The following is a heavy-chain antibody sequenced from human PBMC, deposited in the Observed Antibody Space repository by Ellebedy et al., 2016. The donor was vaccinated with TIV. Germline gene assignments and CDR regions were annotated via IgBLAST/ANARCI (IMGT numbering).Heavy chain of an antibody. Sequence: SETLSLTCMISGGSSSRYHWSWIRQPPGKGLEWIGYVYYTGDTNYNPSLKSRVIISFDTSKKQVSLTVNSVTAADTAVYYCARDWRNGNYPNWFEPWGQGTLVTVSS. CDR2: VYYTGDT. CDR1: GGSSSRYH. D-gene: IGHD4-17*01. CDR3: ARDWRNGNYPNWFEP. J-gene: IGHJ5*02. V-gene: IGHV4-59*01.